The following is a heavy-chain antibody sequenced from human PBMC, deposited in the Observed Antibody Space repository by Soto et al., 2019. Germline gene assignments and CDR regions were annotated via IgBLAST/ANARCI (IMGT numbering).Heavy chain of an antibody. D-gene: IGHD1-26*01. Sequence: QVQLVQSGSEVKKPGASVRVTCKASGYTFRNYGISWVREAPGQGLEWMGWVSAYNRNSNYAQKFEDRVIMTADTATSTAYLELRGVRSDDTAIYYCARDRQWEPLLYWGQGTLVTVSS. J-gene: IGHJ4*02. CDR2: VSAYNRNS. V-gene: IGHV1-18*01. CDR1: GYTFRNYG. CDR3: ARDRQWEPLLY.